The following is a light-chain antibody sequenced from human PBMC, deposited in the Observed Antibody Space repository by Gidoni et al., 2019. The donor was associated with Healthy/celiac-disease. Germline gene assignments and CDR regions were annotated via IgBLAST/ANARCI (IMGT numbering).Light chain of an antibody. CDR3: QHYNSSPT. J-gene: IGKJ1*01. CDR1: RSCSSL. V-gene: IGKV1-5*03. Sequence: DIQMTPTPSILSASVGDRVTLTGPASRSCSSLLAWYKQKPGIAPKLLFYRASTIESGVPSRFSGSGSGTEFTLTISSLHPDDFATYYCQHYNSSPTFGQGTKVEIK. CDR2: RAS.